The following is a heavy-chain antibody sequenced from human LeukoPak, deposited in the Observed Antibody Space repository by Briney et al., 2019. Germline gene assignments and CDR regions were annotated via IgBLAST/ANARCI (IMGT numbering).Heavy chain of an antibody. J-gene: IGHJ4*02. V-gene: IGHV3-15*01. CDR2: IKSKTDGGTT. Sequence: PGESLRLSCTASGFTFSNTWMSWGRQAPGKGLEWVGRIKSKTDGGTTDYAAPARGRFTISRDDSKNTLYLQMNSLKTEDTAVYFCTARRDYYDSSGFDYWGQGTLVTVSS. CDR1: GFTFSNTW. D-gene: IGHD3-22*01. CDR3: TARRDYYDSSGFDY.